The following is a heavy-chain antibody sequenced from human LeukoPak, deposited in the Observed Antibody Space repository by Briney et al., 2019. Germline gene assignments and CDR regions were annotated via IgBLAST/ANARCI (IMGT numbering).Heavy chain of an antibody. D-gene: IGHD3-3*01. CDR2: ISGSGGST. CDR3: AKGPYYDFWSGYWYY. CDR1: GFTFSSYA. Sequence: GGSLRLSCAASGFTFSSYAMSWARQAPGKGLEWVSAISGSGGSTYYADSVKGRFTISRDNSKNTLYLQMNSLRAEDTAVYYCAKGPYYDFWSGYWYYWGQGTLVTVSS. V-gene: IGHV3-23*01. J-gene: IGHJ4*02.